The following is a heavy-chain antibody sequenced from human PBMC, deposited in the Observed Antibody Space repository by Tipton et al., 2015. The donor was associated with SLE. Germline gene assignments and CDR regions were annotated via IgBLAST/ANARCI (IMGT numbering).Heavy chain of an antibody. D-gene: IGHD5-24*01. CDR3: ARESYNLLYYFYYMDV. CDR2: IYTRGST. CDR1: GGSISSSNYY. V-gene: IGHV4-61*02. Sequence: TLSLTCSVSGGSISSSNYYWSWIRQPAGKGLEWLGRIYTRGSTNYNPSLKSRVTISIDTSKNQFSLKLSSVTAADTAVYYCARESYNLLYYFYYMDVWGKGTTVTVSS. J-gene: IGHJ6*03.